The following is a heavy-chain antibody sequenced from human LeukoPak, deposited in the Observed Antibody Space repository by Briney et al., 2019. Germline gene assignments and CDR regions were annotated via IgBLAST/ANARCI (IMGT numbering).Heavy chain of an antibody. D-gene: IGHD3-22*01. CDR2: IIPIFGTA. CDR1: GGTFSSYA. Sequence: SVKVSCKASGGTFSSYAISWVRQAPGQGLEWMGGIIPIFGTANYAQKFQGRVTITADESTSTAYMELSSLRSDDTAVYYCARDHRVERYYYDSSGYGYWGQGTLVTVSS. V-gene: IGHV1-69*13. J-gene: IGHJ4*02. CDR3: ARDHRVERYYYDSSGYGY.